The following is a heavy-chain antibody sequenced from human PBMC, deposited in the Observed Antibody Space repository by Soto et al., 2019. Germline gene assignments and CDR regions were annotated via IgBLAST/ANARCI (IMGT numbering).Heavy chain of an antibody. CDR1: GFTFRIYW. V-gene: IGHV3-74*01. Sequence: GGWLRLSCAASGFTFRIYWMHGACQAPGKGLVWVSRINSDGSSTSYADSVKGRFTISRDNAKNTLYLQMNSLRAEDTAVYYCAHGTRRPADYYYYGMDVWGQGTTVTVSS. CDR2: INSDGSST. J-gene: IGHJ6*02. D-gene: IGHD2-2*01. CDR3: AHGTRRPADYYYYGMDV.